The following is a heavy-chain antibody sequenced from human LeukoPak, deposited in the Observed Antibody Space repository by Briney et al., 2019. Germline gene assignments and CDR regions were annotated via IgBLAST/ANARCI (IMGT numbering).Heavy chain of an antibody. CDR2: INSDGRGT. D-gene: IGHD6-19*01. V-gene: IGHV3-74*01. J-gene: IGHJ3*02. Sequence: GALILSCAASGFTFSTFWVCWVCHAPRERRGWGLRINSDGRGTTYEASVKGRFTISRSNAKNTLYLQRNSLRTEDTAVYYCARPETQYSSGLDGFDIWGQGTMVTVSS. CDR1: GFTFSTFW. CDR3: ARPETQYSSGLDGFDI.